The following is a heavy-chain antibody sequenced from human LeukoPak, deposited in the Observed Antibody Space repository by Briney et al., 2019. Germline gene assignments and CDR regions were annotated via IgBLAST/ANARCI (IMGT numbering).Heavy chain of an antibody. CDR2: IYTRGST. V-gene: IGHV4-4*09. Sequence: SETLSLPCTVSVGSISSYYGSWIRQPPGRGLEGFGYIYTRGSTNYNPSLKSRVTISVDTSKNQFSLKLSSVIAANTAVYYCARHGNYYDSSGYYTASYYYYMDVWGKGTTVTVSS. D-gene: IGHD3-22*01. CDR3: ARHGNYYDSSGYYTASYYYYMDV. J-gene: IGHJ6*03. CDR1: VGSISSYY.